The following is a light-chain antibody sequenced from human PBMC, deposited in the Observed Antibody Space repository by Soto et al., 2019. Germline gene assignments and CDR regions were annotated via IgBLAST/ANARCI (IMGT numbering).Light chain of an antibody. J-gene: IGKJ5*01. CDR2: DAS. CDR3: QQRSNWPIT. CDR1: QSVSSY. V-gene: IGKV3-11*01. Sequence: EIVLTQSPATLYLSPGERATLSCRASQSVSSYLAWYQQKPGQAPRLLIYDASNRATGIPARFSGSGSGTDFTLTISSLEPEDFAVYYCQQRSNWPITFGQGPRLEIK.